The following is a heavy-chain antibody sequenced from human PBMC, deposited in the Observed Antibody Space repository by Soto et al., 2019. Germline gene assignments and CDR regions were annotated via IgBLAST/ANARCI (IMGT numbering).Heavy chain of an antibody. Sequence: QITLKESTPTLVKPTQTLTLTCTFSGFSLSTSGVGVGWIRQPPGKALEWLALIYWDDDRRYSPSLKSRLTIPKDTSKNQVVLTMTNIDPLDTATYYCAPSPWTGTKAYFDYWGQGTLVTVSS. CDR1: GFSLSTSGVG. CDR3: APSPWTGTKAYFDY. V-gene: IGHV2-5*02. CDR2: IYWDDDR. J-gene: IGHJ4*02. D-gene: IGHD1-1*01.